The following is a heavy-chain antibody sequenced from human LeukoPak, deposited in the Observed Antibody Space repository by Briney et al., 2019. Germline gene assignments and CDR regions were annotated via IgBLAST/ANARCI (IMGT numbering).Heavy chain of an antibody. J-gene: IGHJ4*02. V-gene: IGHV1-8*02. CDR2: MNPNSGNT. CDR3: ARDSGSYYDFDY. D-gene: IGHD1-26*01. CDR1: GGTFSSYD. Sequence: ASVKVSCKASGGTFSSYDINWVRQATGQGLEWMGWMNPNSGNTGYAQKFQGRVTMTRNTSISTAYMELSSLRSEDTAVYYCARDSGSYYDFDYWGQGTLVTVSS.